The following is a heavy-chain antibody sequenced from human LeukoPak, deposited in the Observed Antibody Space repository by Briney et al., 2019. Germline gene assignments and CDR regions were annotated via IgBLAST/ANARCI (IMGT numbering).Heavy chain of an antibody. Sequence: ASVKVSCKASGYTFSNYDINWVRQAPGQGLEWMGWMSPNSGHTVYAQKFQGRVTFTRDISMTTAYMELSSLRSADTAVYYCARRLKYDPLDPWGQGTLVTVSS. CDR3: ARRLKYDPLDP. CDR2: MSPNSGHT. J-gene: IGHJ5*02. V-gene: IGHV1-8*03. CDR1: GYTFSNYD. D-gene: IGHD3-3*01.